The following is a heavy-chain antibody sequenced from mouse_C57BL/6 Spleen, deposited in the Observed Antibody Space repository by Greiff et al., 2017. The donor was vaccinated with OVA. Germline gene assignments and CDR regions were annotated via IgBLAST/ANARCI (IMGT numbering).Heavy chain of an antibody. CDR1: GYSFTDYN. D-gene: IGHD3-2*02. J-gene: IGHJ3*01. CDR2: INPNYGTT. Sequence: VHVKQSGPELVKPGASVKISCKASGYSFTDYNMNWVKQSNGKSLEWIGVINPNYGTTSYNQKFKGKATLTVDQSSSTAYMQLNSLTSEDSAVYYCARSVDSSGYDWFAYWGQGTLVTVSA. V-gene: IGHV1-39*01. CDR3: ARSVDSSGYDWFAY.